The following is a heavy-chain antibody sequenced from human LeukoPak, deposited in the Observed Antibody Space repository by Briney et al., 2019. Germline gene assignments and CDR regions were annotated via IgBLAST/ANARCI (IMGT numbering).Heavy chain of an antibody. J-gene: IGHJ4*02. D-gene: IGHD3-22*01. Sequence: SVKVSCKASGYTFTGYYMHWVRQAPGQGLEWMGGIIPMFGTANYAQKFQGRVTITADESTSTAYMEVSSLGSEDTAVYYCARVTIDYDSSGYYYYNYFDYWGQGTLVAVSS. CDR3: ARVTIDYDSSGYYYYNYFDY. CDR2: IIPMFGTA. CDR1: GYTFTGYY. V-gene: IGHV1-69*13.